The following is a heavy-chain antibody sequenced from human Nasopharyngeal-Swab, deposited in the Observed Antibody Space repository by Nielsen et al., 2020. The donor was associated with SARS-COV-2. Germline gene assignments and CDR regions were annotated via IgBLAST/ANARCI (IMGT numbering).Heavy chain of an antibody. J-gene: IGHJ5*02. CDR2: ITRSDITM. V-gene: IGHV3-48*03. D-gene: IGHD3-16*01. CDR3: ARDGVAVPGGYNWFDP. Sequence: GESLKISCTASGFTFSTYQMSWVRQAPGKGLEWISHITRSDITMYADSVKGRFTISRDNAKNTLYLQMTSLRDEDTAIYYCARDGVAVPGGYNWFDPWGRGTLVTASS. CDR1: GFTFSTYQ.